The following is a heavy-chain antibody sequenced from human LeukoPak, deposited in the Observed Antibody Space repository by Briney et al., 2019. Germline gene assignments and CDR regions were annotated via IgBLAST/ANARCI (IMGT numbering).Heavy chain of an antibody. CDR3: ARLTGMDAFDI. CDR2: ISSSSSTI. V-gene: IGHV3-48*01. CDR1: GFTFSSYS. J-gene: IGHJ3*02. Sequence: GGSLRLSCAASGFTFSSYSMNWVRKAPGKGLEWVSYISSSSSTIYYADSVKGRFTISRDNAKNSLYLQMNSLRAEDTAVYYCARLTGMDAFDIWGQGTMVTVSS.